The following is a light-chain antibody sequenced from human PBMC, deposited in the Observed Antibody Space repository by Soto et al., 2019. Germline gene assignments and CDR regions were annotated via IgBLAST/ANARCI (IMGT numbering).Light chain of an antibody. CDR2: VAS. Sequence: EIVLTQSPGTLSLSPGERATLSCRASQSVTSNYLAWYQQKPGQAHRLLIYVASTRAAGIPDRFSGSGSGTDFSLTISRLELEDFAVYYCQIYGSSPLITFGQGTRLEIK. CDR3: QIYGSSPLIT. V-gene: IGKV3-20*01. CDR1: QSVTSNY. J-gene: IGKJ5*01.